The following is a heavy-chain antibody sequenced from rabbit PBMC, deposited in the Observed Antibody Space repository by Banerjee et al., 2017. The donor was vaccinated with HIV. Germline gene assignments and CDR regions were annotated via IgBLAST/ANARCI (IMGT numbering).Heavy chain of an antibody. CDR3: AREGYGYTGYTYALGWLDL. CDR1: GFDFSSYY. J-gene: IGHJ5*01. D-gene: IGHD6-1*01. Sequence: QEQLVESGGGLVQPGGSLTLSCKASGFDFSSYYMSWVRQAPGKGLEWIGYIDPGFGITYYASWVNGRFSISRENTQNTVSLQMNSLTAADTATYFCAREGYGYTGYTYALGWLDLWGQGTLVTVS. CDR2: IDPGFGIT. V-gene: IGHV1S47*01.